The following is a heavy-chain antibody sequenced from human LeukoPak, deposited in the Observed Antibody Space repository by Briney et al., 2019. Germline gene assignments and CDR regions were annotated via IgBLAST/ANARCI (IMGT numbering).Heavy chain of an antibody. D-gene: IGHD3-10*01. J-gene: IGHJ5*02. Sequence: GASVKVSCKASGYTFTSYDINWVRQATGQGLEWMGWMNPNSGNTGYAQKFQGRVTMTRNTSISTAYMELSSLRSKDTAVYYCARGPVLLWFGESDNWFDPWGQGTLVTVSS. CDR3: ARGPVLLWFGESDNWFDP. CDR1: GYTFTSYD. V-gene: IGHV1-8*01. CDR2: MNPNSGNT.